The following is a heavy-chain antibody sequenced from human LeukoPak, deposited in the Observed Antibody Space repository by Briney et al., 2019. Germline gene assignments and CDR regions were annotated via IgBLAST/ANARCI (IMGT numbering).Heavy chain of an antibody. D-gene: IGHD3-10*01. CDR2: ISGSNGNT. CDR3: ARVPVGPFGELLYYFDY. Sequence: ASVKVSRKASGYTFTTYGITWVRQAPGQGHEWMGWISGSNGNTKYEQKFQGRVTMTTDTYTSTAYMELKSLRSDDTAVYYCARVPVGPFGELLYYFDYWGQGTLVTVSS. V-gene: IGHV1-18*01. CDR1: GYTFTTYG. J-gene: IGHJ4*02.